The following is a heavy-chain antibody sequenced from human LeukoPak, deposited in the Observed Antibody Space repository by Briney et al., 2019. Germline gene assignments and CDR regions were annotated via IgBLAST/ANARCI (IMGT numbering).Heavy chain of an antibody. Sequence: SVTVSFKASGGTFSSYAISWVRQAPGQGLEWMGRIIPILGIANYAQKFQGRVTITADKSTSTAYMELSSLRSEDTAVYYCAREVVVAATDYYGMDVWGQGTTVTVSS. D-gene: IGHD2-15*01. V-gene: IGHV1-69*04. CDR3: AREVVVAATDYYGMDV. CDR2: IIPILGIA. CDR1: GGTFSSYA. J-gene: IGHJ6*02.